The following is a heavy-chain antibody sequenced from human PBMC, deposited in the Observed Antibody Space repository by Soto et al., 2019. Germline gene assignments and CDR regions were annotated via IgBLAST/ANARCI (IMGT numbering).Heavy chain of an antibody. CDR3: ARDKSGPADY. CDR1: GFTFSNYY. CDR2: INDDGSST. Sequence: GGSLRLSCVASGFTFSNYYMHWVRQVPGKGLVWVSRINDDGSSTHYADSVKGRFTISRDNAKNTLHLQMNSLRAEDTAVYYCARDKSGPADYWGQGTLVTVSS. V-gene: IGHV3-74*01. J-gene: IGHJ4*02. D-gene: IGHD5-12*01.